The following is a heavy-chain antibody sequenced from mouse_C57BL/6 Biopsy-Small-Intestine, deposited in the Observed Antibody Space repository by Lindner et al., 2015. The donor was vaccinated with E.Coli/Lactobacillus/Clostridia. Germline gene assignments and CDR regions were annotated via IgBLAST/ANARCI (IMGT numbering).Heavy chain of an antibody. Sequence: VQLQESGPELVKPGASVKMSCKASGYTFTNYWIGWAKQRPGHGLEWIGDIYPGGGYTNYNEKFKGKATLTVDQSSSTAYMQLNSLTSEDSAVYYCARSGYYPFDYWGQGTTLTVSS. CDR1: GYTFTNYW. D-gene: IGHD2-3*01. J-gene: IGHJ2*01. CDR2: IYPGGGYT. V-gene: IGHV1-63*01. CDR3: ARSGYYPFDY.